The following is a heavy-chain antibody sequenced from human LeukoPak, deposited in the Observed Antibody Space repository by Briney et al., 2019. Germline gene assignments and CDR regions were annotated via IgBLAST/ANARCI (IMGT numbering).Heavy chain of an antibody. CDR1: GYTFTTYG. CDR3: VRDGHRLYDYYYYYMDV. CDR2: ISAYNGHT. J-gene: IGHJ6*03. D-gene: IGHD2-2*02. Sequence: ASVKVSCKASGYTFTTYGISWVRQAPGQGLEWMGWISAYNGHTNYAQKLQGRVTMTTDASTTTAYMELRSLRSDDTAVYYCVRDGHRLYDYYYYYMDVWGKGTTVTVFS. V-gene: IGHV1-18*01.